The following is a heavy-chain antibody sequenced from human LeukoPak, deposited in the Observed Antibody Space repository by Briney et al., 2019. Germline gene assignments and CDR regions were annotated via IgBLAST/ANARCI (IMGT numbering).Heavy chain of an antibody. D-gene: IGHD6-6*01. Sequence: ASVTVSFTASGYTFSIYYIHWVRQAPGQGLEWLGIIDPSSGNSDYAQKFRGRVTMTRDTSTSTVYMQLSGLRSEDTALYYCARALSSRYFDYWGQGTLVTVSS. CDR2: IDPSSGNS. CDR3: ARALSSRYFDY. CDR1: GYTFSIYY. V-gene: IGHV1-46*01. J-gene: IGHJ4*02.